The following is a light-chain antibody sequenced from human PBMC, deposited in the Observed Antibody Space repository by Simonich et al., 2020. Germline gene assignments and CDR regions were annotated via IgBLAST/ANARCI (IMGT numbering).Light chain of an antibody. J-gene: IGKJ2*01. CDR1: KSISGY. V-gene: IGKV1-39*01. Sequence: DIQMTQSPSSLSASVGDRVTITCRASKSISGYLNWYQQKPGKAPKLLIYDASSLQSGVPSRFSGSGSGTDFTLTISSLQPEDFATYYCQQANSFPQTFGQGTKLEIK. CDR3: QQANSFPQT. CDR2: DAS.